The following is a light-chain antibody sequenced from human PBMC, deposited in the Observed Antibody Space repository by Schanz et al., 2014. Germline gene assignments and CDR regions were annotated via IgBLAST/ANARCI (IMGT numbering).Light chain of an antibody. CDR1: SSDVGGYNY. CDR2: EVN. J-gene: IGLJ3*02. V-gene: IGLV2-8*01. Sequence: QSALTQPPSASGSPGQSVTISCTGTSSDVGGYNYVSWYQQYPGKAPKLMIYEVNKRPSGVPDRFSGSTSGNTASLTVSGVQAEDEADYYCSSYIGSDSWVFGGGTQLTVL. CDR3: SSYIGSDSWV.